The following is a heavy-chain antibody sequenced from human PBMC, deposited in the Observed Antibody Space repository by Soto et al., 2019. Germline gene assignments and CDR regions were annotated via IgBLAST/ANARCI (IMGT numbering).Heavy chain of an antibody. CDR2: INAGNGNT. V-gene: IGHV1-3*01. D-gene: IGHD2-2*01. CDR3: ARDRGVLRYYCSSTSCYSGWFDP. Sequence: AAVKVSCKASGYTFTSYAMHWVRQAPGQRLEWMGWINAGNGNTKYSQKFQGRVTITRDTSASTAYMELSSLRSEDTAVYYCARDRGVLRYYCSSTSCYSGWFDPWGQGTLVTVSS. J-gene: IGHJ5*02. CDR1: GYTFTSYA.